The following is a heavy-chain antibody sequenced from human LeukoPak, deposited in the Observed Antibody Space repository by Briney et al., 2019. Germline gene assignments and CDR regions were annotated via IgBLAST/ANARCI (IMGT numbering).Heavy chain of an antibody. CDR2: ISPYHGYT. D-gene: IGHD6-13*01. J-gene: IGHJ4*02. Sequence: GASVKVSCKASGYIFTNFGVSWVRQAPGQGLEWMGWISPYHGYTNYAQKFQGRVTVTTDTSTSTASMELRSLRSDDTAVYYCARDLGSSTPFYFDYWGLGTLVTVSS. V-gene: IGHV1-18*04. CDR1: GYIFTNFG. CDR3: ARDLGSSTPFYFDY.